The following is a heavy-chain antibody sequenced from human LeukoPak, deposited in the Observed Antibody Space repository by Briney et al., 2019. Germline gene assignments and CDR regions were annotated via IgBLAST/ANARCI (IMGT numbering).Heavy chain of an antibody. J-gene: IGHJ6*03. V-gene: IGHV1-69*06. CDR3: ARGPEGYYYYYYMDV. CDR2: IIPIFGTA. CDR1: GYSFTSHY. Sequence: AASVKVSCKASGYSFTSHYMHWVRQAPGQGLEWMGGIIPIFGTANYAQKFQGRVTITADKSTSTAYMELSSLRSEDTAVYYCARGPEGYYYYYYMDVWGKGTTVTVSS.